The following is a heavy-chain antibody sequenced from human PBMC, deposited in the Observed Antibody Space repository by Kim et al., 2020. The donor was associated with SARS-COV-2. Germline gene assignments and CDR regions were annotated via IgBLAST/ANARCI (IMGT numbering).Heavy chain of an antibody. CDR2: IYSGGST. V-gene: IGHV3-66*01. Sequence: GGSLRLSCAASGITVSGTYMSWVRQAPGKGLEWVAVIYSGGSTQYADSVKGRFTISRDDFKNTVYLQMNSLRAEDTAVYYCARDLISTIFGVRNYYGSDVWGQGTTVTVSS. CDR3: ARDLISTIFGVRNYYGSDV. D-gene: IGHD3-3*01. J-gene: IGHJ6*02. CDR1: GITVSGTY.